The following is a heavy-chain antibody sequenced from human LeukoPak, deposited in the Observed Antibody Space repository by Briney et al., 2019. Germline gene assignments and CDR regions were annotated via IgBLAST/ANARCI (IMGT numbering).Heavy chain of an antibody. CDR3: ASYQLRYYYYGMDV. D-gene: IGHD2-2*01. J-gene: IGHJ6*02. CDR2: IKQDGSEK. CDR1: GFTFSSYW. Sequence: GGSLRLSCAASGFTFSSYWMSWVRQAPGKGLEWVANIKQDGSEKYYVDSVKGRLTISRDNAKNSLYLQMNSLRAEDTAVYYCASYQLRYYYYGMDVWGQGTTVTVSS. V-gene: IGHV3-7*01.